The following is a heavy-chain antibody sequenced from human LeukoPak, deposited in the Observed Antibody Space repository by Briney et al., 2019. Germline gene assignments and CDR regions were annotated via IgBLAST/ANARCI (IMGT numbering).Heavy chain of an antibody. D-gene: IGHD4/OR15-4a*01. CDR2: ISSSGSTI. CDR3: AREGASLGYYFDY. J-gene: IGHJ4*02. CDR1: GFTFSSYE. V-gene: IGHV3-48*03. Sequence: GGSLRLSCAASGFTFSSYEMNWVRQAPGKGLEWVSYISSSGSTIYYADSVKGRFTISRDNAKNSLYLQMNSLRAEDTAVYHCAREGASLGYYFDYWGQGTLVTVSS.